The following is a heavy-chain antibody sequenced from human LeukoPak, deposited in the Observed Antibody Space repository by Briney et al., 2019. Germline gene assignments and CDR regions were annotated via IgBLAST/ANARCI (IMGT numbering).Heavy chain of an antibody. CDR3: ARSGGSEFDP. Sequence: SETLSLTCTVSGGSISSSSYYWGWIRHPPGKGLEWIGSIYYSGSTYYNPSLKSRVTISVDTSKNQFSLKLSSVTAAGTAVYYCARSGGSEFDPWGQGTLVTVSS. CDR1: GGSISSSSYY. J-gene: IGHJ5*02. CDR2: IYYSGST. V-gene: IGHV4-39*01.